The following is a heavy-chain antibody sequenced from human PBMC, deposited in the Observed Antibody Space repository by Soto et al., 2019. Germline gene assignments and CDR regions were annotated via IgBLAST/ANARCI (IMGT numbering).Heavy chain of an antibody. J-gene: IGHJ6*02. CDR3: ARRRGYSGPYYYYGMDV. D-gene: IGHD5-12*01. CDR2: ISYDGSNK. Sequence: QVQLVESGGGVVQPGRSLRLSCAASGFTFSSYAMHWVRQAPGKGLEWVAVISYDGSNKYYADSVKGRFTISRDNSKNTLYLQMNSLRAEDTAVYYCARRRGYSGPYYYYGMDVWGQGTTVTVSS. V-gene: IGHV3-30-3*01. CDR1: GFTFSSYA.